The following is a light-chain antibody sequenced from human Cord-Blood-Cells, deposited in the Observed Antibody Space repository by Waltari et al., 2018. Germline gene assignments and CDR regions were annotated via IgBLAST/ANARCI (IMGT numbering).Light chain of an antibody. CDR1: QSVSSN. CDR2: GAS. Sequence: EIVMTQSPATLSVSPGERATLSCRASQSVSSNLAWYPQKPGQAPRLLIYGASTRGTGIPARFSGSGSGTEFTLTISSLQSEDFAGYYCQQYNNWPPYTFGQGTKLEIK. J-gene: IGKJ2*01. CDR3: QQYNNWPPYT. V-gene: IGKV3-15*01.